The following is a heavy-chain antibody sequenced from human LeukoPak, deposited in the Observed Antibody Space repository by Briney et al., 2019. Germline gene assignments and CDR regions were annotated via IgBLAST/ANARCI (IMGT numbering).Heavy chain of an antibody. D-gene: IGHD3-22*01. CDR1: GFAFSAYE. Sequence: PGGSLRLSCAASGFAFSAYEMNWVRQAPGKGLEWASYISGTDTTTYYADSVKGRFTISRDNARNSLYLQMNSLRAEDTALYYCTTLGYHLDSWGQGTLVTVSS. CDR2: ISGTDTTT. V-gene: IGHV3-48*03. CDR3: TTLGYHLDS. J-gene: IGHJ4*02.